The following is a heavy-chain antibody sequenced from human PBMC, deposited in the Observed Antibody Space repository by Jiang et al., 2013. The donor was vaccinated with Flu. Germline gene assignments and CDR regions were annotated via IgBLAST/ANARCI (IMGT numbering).Heavy chain of an antibody. CDR3: ANDVDGDDGTWFEY. CDR1: GFSFSTYA. V-gene: IGHV3-23*04. J-gene: IGHJ4*02. CDR2: VSGGGYNT. D-gene: IGHD4-17*01. Sequence: VQLVESGGGLVQPGGSLRLSCAASGFSFSTYAMSWVRQAPGKGLEWVSAVSGGGYNTYYADSVRGRFAISRDNSKNTVYLQMDSLRAEDTAIYYCANDVDGDDGTWFEYWGQGILVTVPS.